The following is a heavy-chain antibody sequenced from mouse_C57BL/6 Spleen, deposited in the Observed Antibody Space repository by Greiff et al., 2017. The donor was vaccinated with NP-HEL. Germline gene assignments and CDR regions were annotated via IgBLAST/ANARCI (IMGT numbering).Heavy chain of an antibody. CDR2: ISGGGGNT. CDR3: ARHITGSYWYFDV. V-gene: IGHV5-9*01. D-gene: IGHD1-3*01. J-gene: IGHJ1*03. Sequence: EVQLVESGGGLVKPGGSLKLSCAASGFTFSSYTMSWVRQTPEKRLEWVATISGGGGNTYYPDSVKGRFTISRDNAKNTLYLQMSSLRSEDTALYYCARHITGSYWYFDVWGTGTTVTVSS. CDR1: GFTFSSYT.